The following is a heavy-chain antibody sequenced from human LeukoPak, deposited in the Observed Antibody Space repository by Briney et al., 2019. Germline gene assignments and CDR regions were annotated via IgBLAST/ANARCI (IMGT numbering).Heavy chain of an antibody. Sequence: ASVKVSCKASGGTFSSYAISWVRQAPGQGLEWMGGIIPIFGTANYAQKFQGRVTITADESTSTAYMELSSLRSEDTAVYYCARAGRYYDFWSGYYNYWGQGTLVTVSS. J-gene: IGHJ4*02. V-gene: IGHV1-69*13. CDR3: ARAGRYYDFWSGYYNY. CDR1: GGTFSSYA. CDR2: IIPIFGTA. D-gene: IGHD3-3*01.